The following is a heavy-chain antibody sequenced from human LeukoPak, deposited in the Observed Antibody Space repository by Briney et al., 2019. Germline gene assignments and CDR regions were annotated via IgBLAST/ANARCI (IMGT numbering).Heavy chain of an antibody. V-gene: IGHV4-30-4*08. CDR1: GGSISSGDYY. J-gene: IGHJ4*02. D-gene: IGHD3-3*01. CDR2: IYYSGST. Sequence: PSETLSLTCTVSGGSISSGDYYWSWIRQPPGKGLEWIGYIYYSGSTYYNPSLKSRVTISVDTSKNQFSLKLSSVTAADTAVYYCARAPPYYDFWSGYYKGYYVDYWGQGTLVTVSS. CDR3: ARAPPYYDFWSGYYKGYYVDY.